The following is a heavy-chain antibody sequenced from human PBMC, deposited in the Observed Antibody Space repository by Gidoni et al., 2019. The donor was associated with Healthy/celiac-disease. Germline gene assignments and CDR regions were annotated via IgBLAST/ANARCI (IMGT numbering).Heavy chain of an antibody. CDR2: IKQDGSEK. CDR3: ARPMAPEYYYYYGMDV. CDR1: GFPFRSYW. J-gene: IGHJ6*02. V-gene: IGHV3-7*03. Sequence: EVQLVESGGGLVQPGGSLRLSCAASGFPFRSYWMSWIRQAPGKGLEWVANIKQDGSEKYYVDSVKGRFTISRDNAKNSLYLQMNSLRAEDTAVYYCARPMAPEYYYYYGMDVWGQGTTVTVSS. D-gene: IGHD3-10*01.